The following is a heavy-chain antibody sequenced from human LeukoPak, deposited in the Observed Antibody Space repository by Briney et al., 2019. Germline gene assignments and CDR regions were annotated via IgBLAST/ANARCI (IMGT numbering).Heavy chain of an antibody. CDR1: GYTFTSYW. D-gene: IGHD6-19*01. J-gene: IGHJ4*02. Sequence: GESLKISCKGSGYTFTSYWIGWVLQMPGKGLEWMVLRNPADSDTTYSPSFQGQVTISVDKSIRTAYLQWTSLKASDSAMYYCARHLSSAWHTGLGYWGQGTLVTVSS. V-gene: IGHV5-51*01. CDR2: RNPADSDT. CDR3: ARHLSSAWHTGLGY.